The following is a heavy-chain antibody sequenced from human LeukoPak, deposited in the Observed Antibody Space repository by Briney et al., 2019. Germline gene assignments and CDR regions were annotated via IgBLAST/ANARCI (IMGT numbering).Heavy chain of an antibody. J-gene: IGHJ4*02. CDR1: GFTFSSYG. CDR2: ISYDGSNK. CDR3: AKDDHDY. V-gene: IGHV3-30*18. Sequence: GGSLRLSCAASGFTFSSYGMHWVRQAPGKGLEWVAVISYDGSNKYYADFVKGRFTISRDNSKNTLYLQMNSLRAEDTAVYYCAKDDHDYWGQGTLVTVSS.